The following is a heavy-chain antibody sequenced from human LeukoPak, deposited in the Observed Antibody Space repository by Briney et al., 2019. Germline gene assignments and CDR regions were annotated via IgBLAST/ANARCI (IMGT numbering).Heavy chain of an antibody. CDR3: GRSYYYSSGFSP. V-gene: IGHV1-69*05. J-gene: IGHJ5*02. D-gene: IGHD3-22*01. CDR1: GGTFSSYA. Sequence: TSVTVSCKASGGTFSSYAISWVRQAPGQGLEWMGGIIPIFGTANYAQKFQGRVTITTDESTSTAYMELSSLRSEDTAVYYCGRSYYYSSGFSPWGQGTLVTVSS. CDR2: IIPIFGTA.